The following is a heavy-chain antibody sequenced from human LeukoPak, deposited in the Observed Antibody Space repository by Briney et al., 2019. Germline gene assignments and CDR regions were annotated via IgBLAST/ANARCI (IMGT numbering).Heavy chain of an antibody. CDR2: ISYDGNDK. V-gene: IGHV3-30*18. J-gene: IGHJ4*02. Sequence: GGSLRLSCAASGFTFSKYGMYWVRQAPGKGLEWVTFISYDGNDKYYGDSVKGRLTISRDNSKNTLYLQMNSLRPEDTAVYYCAKDAIIVATIREIDSWGQGTLVTVSS. D-gene: IGHD5-12*01. CDR3: AKDAIIVATIREIDS. CDR1: GFTFSKYG.